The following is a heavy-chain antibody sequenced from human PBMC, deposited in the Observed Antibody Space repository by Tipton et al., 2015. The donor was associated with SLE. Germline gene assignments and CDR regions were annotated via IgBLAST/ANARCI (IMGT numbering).Heavy chain of an antibody. V-gene: IGHV4-34*01. J-gene: IGHJ4*02. Sequence: TLSLTCAVYGGSFSGYYWSWIRQPPGKGLEWIGEINPSGRTNYNPSLKSRVTISLDTSKTYFSLKLSSVTAADTAVYYCARYFYDSSGVCLFDLWGQGTLVTVSS. CDR1: GGSFSGYY. CDR3: ARYFYDSSGVCLFDL. D-gene: IGHD3-22*01. CDR2: INPSGRT.